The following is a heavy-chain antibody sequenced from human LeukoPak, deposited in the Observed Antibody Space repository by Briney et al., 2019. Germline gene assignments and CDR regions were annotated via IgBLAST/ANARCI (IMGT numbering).Heavy chain of an antibody. CDR3: ATSGTNWGIG. V-gene: IGHV3-23*01. J-gene: IGHJ4*02. CDR1: GFTLSNYW. D-gene: IGHD7-27*01. Sequence: PGGSLRLSCTASGFTLSNYWMSWVRQAPGKGLEWVSAISGSGGSTYYADSVKGRFTMSRDNSKNTLYLQMNSLRAEDTAVYYCATSGTNWGIGWGQGTLVTVSS. CDR2: ISGSGGST.